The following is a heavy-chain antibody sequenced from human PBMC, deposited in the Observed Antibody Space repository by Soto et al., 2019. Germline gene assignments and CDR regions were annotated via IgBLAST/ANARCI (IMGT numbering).Heavy chain of an antibody. J-gene: IGHJ4*02. CDR3: ARIGKSYSSSWYTATYFDY. CDR1: GFTFSSYW. V-gene: IGHV3-7*03. CDR2: IKQDGSEK. Sequence: EVQLVESGGGLVQPGGSLRLSCAASGFTFSSYWMSWVRQAPGKGLEWVANIKQDGSEKYYVDSVKGRFTISRDNAKNSLYLQMNSLRAEYTAVYYCARIGKSYSSSWYTATYFDYWGQGTLVTVSS. D-gene: IGHD6-13*01.